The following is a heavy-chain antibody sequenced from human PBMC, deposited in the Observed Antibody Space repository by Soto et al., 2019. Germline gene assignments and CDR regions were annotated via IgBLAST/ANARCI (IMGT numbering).Heavy chain of an antibody. CDR1: GGSISSGDYY. Sequence: SETLSLTCTVSGGSISSGDYYWSWIRQPPGKGLEWIGYIYYSGSTYYNPSLKSRVTISVDTSKNQFSLKLSSVTAADTAVYYCARDFSSSGYYYASCGMDVWGQGTTVTV. D-gene: IGHD3-22*01. V-gene: IGHV4-30-4*01. J-gene: IGHJ6*02. CDR2: IYYSGST. CDR3: ARDFSSSGYYYASCGMDV.